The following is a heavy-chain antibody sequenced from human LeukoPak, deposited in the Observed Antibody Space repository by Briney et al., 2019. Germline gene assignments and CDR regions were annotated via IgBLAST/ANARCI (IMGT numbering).Heavy chain of an antibody. Sequence: GTSVKVSCKASGFTFTSSAVQWVRQARGQRLEWIGWIVVGSGNTNYAQKFQERVTITRDMSTSTAYMELSSLRSDDTAVYYCARDGGLLYDSSGRDYWGQGTLVTVSS. CDR2: IVVGSGNT. D-gene: IGHD3-22*01. CDR3: ARDGGLLYDSSGRDY. CDR1: GFTFTSSA. J-gene: IGHJ4*02. V-gene: IGHV1-58*01.